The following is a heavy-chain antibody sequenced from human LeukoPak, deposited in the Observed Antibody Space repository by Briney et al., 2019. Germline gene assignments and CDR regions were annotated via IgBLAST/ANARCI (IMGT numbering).Heavy chain of an antibody. Sequence: GGSLRLSCAASGFTSMKYAMNSVRQAPGKGLEWGSVLIGSSGSTDYADSVKGRFTISRDTSKNTVFLQMNSLRAEDTAIYYCAKGAYDYIEMGYFDSWGQGSLVTVSS. CDR2: LIGSSGST. CDR1: GFTSMKYA. V-gene: IGHV3-23*01. D-gene: IGHD5-12*01. CDR3: AKGAYDYIEMGYFDS. J-gene: IGHJ4*02.